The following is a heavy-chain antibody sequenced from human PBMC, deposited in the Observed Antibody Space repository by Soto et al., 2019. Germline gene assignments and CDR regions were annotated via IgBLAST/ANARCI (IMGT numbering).Heavy chain of an antibody. CDR3: ARVKPSLIAVVPRHGMDV. V-gene: IGHV1-18*04. Sequence: ASVKVSCKASGYTFTSYGISWVRQAPGQALEWMGWISAYNGNTNYAQKLQGRSTSTTDTSTSTAHMELRSLRSDDTAVSYCARVKPSLIAVVPRHGMDVWGQGTKVTVYS. J-gene: IGHJ6*01. CDR1: GYTFTSYG. CDR2: ISAYNGNT. D-gene: IGHD6-19*01.